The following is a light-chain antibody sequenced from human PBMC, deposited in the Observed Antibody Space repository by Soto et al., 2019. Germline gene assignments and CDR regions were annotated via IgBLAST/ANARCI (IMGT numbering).Light chain of an antibody. Sequence: EIVLTQSPATLSLSAGERVTLSCRSSQSVDTMVAWYQQQVGRTPRLLIYEPSSRATGVPARFSGSGSGTDFTLTISRLEPEDFAIYFCQVRSDWPPFKYTFGQGTQLEVK. J-gene: IGKJ2*01. CDR1: QSVDTM. CDR3: QVRSDWPPFKYT. V-gene: IGKV3-11*01. CDR2: EPS.